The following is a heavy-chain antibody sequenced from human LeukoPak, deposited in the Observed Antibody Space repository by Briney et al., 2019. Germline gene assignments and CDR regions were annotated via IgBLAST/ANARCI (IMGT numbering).Heavy chain of an antibody. CDR2: IYYSGST. CDR3: ARFPLEYDAFDI. D-gene: IGHD5-24*01. V-gene: IGHV4-31*03. Sequence: PSETLYLTCTVSGGSISSGGYYWSWIRQHPGKGLEWIGYIYYSGSTYYNPSLKSRVTISVDTSKNQFSPKLSSVTAADTAVYYCARFPLEYDAFDIWGQGTMVTVSS. CDR1: GGSISSGGYY. J-gene: IGHJ3*02.